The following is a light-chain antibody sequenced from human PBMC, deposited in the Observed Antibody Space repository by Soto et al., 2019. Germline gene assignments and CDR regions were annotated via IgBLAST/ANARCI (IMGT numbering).Light chain of an antibody. CDR1: SSDIGGYNY. Sequence: QSVLTQPRSVSGSPGQSVTISCTGTSSDIGGYNYVSWYQQHPGKAPELIIFDVTKRPSGVPVRFSGSKSGNTASLTISGLQAEHETDYYCCSYAGSQTWVFGGGTKLTVL. J-gene: IGLJ3*02. V-gene: IGLV2-11*01. CDR3: CSYAGSQTWV. CDR2: DVT.